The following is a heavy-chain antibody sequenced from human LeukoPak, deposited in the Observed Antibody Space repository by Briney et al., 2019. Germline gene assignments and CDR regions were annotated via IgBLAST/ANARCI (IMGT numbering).Heavy chain of an antibody. CDR2: INPSGGST. J-gene: IGHJ6*02. CDR3: ARDATPSAHYYGMDV. V-gene: IGHV1-46*01. CDR1: GYTFTSYY. Sequence: AASVKVSCKASGYTFTSYYMHWVRQAPGQGLERMGIINPSGGSTSYAQKFQGRVTMTRDTSTSTVYMELSSLRSEDTAVYYCARDATPSAHYYGMDVWGQGTTVTVSS.